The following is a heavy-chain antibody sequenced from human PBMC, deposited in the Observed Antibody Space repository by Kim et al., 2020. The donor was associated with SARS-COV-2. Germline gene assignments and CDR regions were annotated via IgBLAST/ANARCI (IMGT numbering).Heavy chain of an antibody. CDR2: ISSTSRSI. Sequence: GGSLRLSCAASGFTFSDYSMDWVRQAPGKGLEWVAYISSTSRSIYYADSLKGRFTISRDNAKNSLYLQMNGLRDGDTAVYYCARDLCSSTTCYTDYWGPGTLVTVSS. D-gene: IGHD2-2*02. V-gene: IGHV3-48*02. CDR1: GFTFSDYS. J-gene: IGHJ4*02. CDR3: ARDLCSSTTCYTDY.